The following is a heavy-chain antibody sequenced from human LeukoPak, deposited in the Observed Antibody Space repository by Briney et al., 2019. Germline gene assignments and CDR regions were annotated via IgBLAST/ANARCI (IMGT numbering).Heavy chain of an antibody. V-gene: IGHV4-59*01. D-gene: IGHD3-3*01. J-gene: IGHJ4*02. CDR1: GGSISSYY. Sequence: PETLSLTCTVSGGSISSYYWSWLRQPPGKGLEWIGYIYYSGSTNYNPSLKSRVTISVDTSKNQFSLKLSSVTVADTAVYYCARATDFWSCYYLDYWGQGTVVTVSS. CDR2: IYYSGST. CDR3: ARATDFWSCYYLDY.